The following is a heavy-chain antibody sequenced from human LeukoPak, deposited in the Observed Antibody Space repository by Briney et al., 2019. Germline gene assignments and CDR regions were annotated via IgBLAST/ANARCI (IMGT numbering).Heavy chain of an antibody. J-gene: IGHJ4*02. CDR2: VTGSGGTT. D-gene: IGHD3-3*01. CDR3: ARDGFFTPFFYFDY. Sequence: PVGSLRLSCAASGFTFSRNAMTWVRQAPGKGLKWDSAVTGSGGTTFYADSVKGRFTISRDNSKNTLFLQMNSLRAEDTAVYYCARDGFFTPFFYFDYCGQGTLVTVSS. CDR1: GFTFSRNA. V-gene: IGHV3-23*01.